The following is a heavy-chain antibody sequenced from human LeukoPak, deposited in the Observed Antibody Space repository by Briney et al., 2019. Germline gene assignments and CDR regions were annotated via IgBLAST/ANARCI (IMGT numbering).Heavy chain of an antibody. CDR2: ISAYNGNT. CDR1: GYTFTSYG. D-gene: IGHD3-16*02. V-gene: IGHV1-18*04. Sequence: ASVKVSCKASGYTFTSYGISWVRQAPGQGLEWMGWISAYNGNTNYAQKLQGRVTMTTDTSTSTAYMELRSLRSDDTAVYYCARDAGTYDYVWGCYRFDYWGQGTLVTVSS. J-gene: IGHJ4*02. CDR3: ARDAGTYDYVWGCYRFDY.